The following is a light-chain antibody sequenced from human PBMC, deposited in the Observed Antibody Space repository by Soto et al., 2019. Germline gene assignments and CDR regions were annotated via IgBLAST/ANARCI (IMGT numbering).Light chain of an antibody. CDR3: QQSYSTPYT. CDR2: SAS. Sequence: DIQMTQSPSSLSASVGDRVTITCRASQSISSYLNWYQQKPAKAPKLLIYSASSLQSGVPSRFSGSGSGSDFTLSISRLQPEAFATYYCQQSYSTPYTFGQGTKLEIK. J-gene: IGKJ2*01. CDR1: QSISSY. V-gene: IGKV1-39*01.